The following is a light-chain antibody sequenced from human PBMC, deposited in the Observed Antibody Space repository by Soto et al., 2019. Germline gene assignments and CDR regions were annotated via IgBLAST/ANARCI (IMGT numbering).Light chain of an antibody. Sequence: AIQLTQSPSSLSASVGDRVTITCRASQGISSALAWYQQKPGKAPKLQIYDASSLESGVPSRFSGSGSGTDFTLTISSLQPEDFATYYCQQFNSYPRLTFGGGTKVDIK. CDR3: QQFNSYPRLT. CDR1: QGISSA. CDR2: DAS. J-gene: IGKJ4*01. V-gene: IGKV1-13*02.